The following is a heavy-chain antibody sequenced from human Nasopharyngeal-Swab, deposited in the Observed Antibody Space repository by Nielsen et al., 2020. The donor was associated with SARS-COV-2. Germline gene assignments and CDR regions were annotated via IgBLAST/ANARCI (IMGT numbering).Heavy chain of an antibody. Sequence: ASVKVSCKASGYTFTNYNLHWVRQAPGQGLEWMGVINPNGGSANYAQKFQGRVTTTRDTSTNIVYMELSSLESEDTAVYYCARSAVAAAGWGWFDPWGQGTLVTVSS. V-gene: IGHV1-46*01. J-gene: IGHJ5*02. D-gene: IGHD6-13*01. CDR3: ARSAVAAAGWGWFDP. CDR2: INPNGGSA. CDR1: GYTFTNYN.